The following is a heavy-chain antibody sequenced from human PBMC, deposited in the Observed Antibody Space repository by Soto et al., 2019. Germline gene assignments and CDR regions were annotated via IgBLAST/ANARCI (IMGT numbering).Heavy chain of an antibody. CDR3: VKGKESGYRGAFDS. CDR2: VSGSGSSP. Sequence: GGSLRLSCAATGFNFGRYAMGWVRQAPGKGLEWVSGVSGSGSSPYYADSVKGRLTISKDKSKNTLYLDLNNLRSEDTAVYFCVKGKESGYRGAFDSWGQGTMVTVSS. CDR1: GFNFGRYA. J-gene: IGHJ4*02. V-gene: IGHV3-23*01. D-gene: IGHD5-18*01.